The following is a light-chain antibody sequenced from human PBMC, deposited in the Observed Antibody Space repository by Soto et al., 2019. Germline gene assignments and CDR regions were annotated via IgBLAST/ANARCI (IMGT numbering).Light chain of an antibody. CDR2: GAS. Sequence: EIVMTQSPATLSVSPGERATLSCRASQSVSSKLAWYQQKPGQAPRLVIYGASTRATGTPARFSGSGSGTEFTLTISSLQSEDFAVYYCQQYNNWPRTFGQGTKLEIK. CDR1: QSVSSK. V-gene: IGKV3-15*01. CDR3: QQYNNWPRT. J-gene: IGKJ2*01.